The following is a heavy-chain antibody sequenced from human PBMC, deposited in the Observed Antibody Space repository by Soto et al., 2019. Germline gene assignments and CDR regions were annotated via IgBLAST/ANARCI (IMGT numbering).Heavy chain of an antibody. CDR2: IYYSGST. D-gene: IGHD3-22*01. CDR1: GGSISSSSYY. CDR3: AGLASGSGFPYLRTPVNY. V-gene: IGHV4-39*01. J-gene: IGHJ4*02. Sequence: PSETLSLTCTVSGGSISSSSYYWGWIRQPPGKGLEWIGSIYYSGSTYYNPSLKSRVTISVDTSKNQFSLKLSSVTAADTAVYYCAGLASGSGFPYLRTPVNYWGQGTLVTAP.